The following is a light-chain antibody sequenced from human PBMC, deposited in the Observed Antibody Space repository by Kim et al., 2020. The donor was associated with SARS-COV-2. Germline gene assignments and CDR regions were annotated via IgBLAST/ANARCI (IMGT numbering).Light chain of an antibody. CDR3: QAWDSSTGVV. CDR1: KLGDKY. CDR2: QDN. J-gene: IGLJ2*01. V-gene: IGLV3-1*01. Sequence: SYELTQPPSVSVSPGQTASITCSGDKLGDKYACWYQQKSGQSPVLVIYQDNKRPSGIPERFSSSNSGNTATLTISGTQAMDEADYYCQAWDSSTGVVFGGGTQLTVL.